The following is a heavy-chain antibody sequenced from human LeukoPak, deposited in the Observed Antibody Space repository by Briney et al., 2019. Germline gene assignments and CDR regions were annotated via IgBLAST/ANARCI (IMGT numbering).Heavy chain of an antibody. Sequence: SETLSLTCAVDGGTFSGYYWSWIRQPPGKGLEWIGEINHSGSTNYNPSLKSRVTISVDTSKNQFSLKLSSVTAADTAVYYCARGRPRYKGAFDIWGQGTMVTVSS. CDR1: GGTFSGYY. V-gene: IGHV4-34*01. J-gene: IGHJ3*02. CDR2: INHSGST. D-gene: IGHD3-9*01. CDR3: ARGRPRYKGAFDI.